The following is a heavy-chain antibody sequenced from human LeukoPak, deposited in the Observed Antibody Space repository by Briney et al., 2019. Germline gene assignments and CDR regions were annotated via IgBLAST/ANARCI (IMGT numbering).Heavy chain of an antibody. J-gene: IGHJ6*04. D-gene: IGHD2-15*01. CDR2: FDPEDVET. V-gene: IGHV1-24*01. CDR3: ATDSSGGYYYYGMDV. Sequence: GASVKVSCKVSEYTLTELSMHWVRQAPGKGLEWRGGFDPEDVETINAQKFQGRVTITEDTSTDTAYMELSSLRSEDTPVYYCATDSSGGYYYYGMDVWGKPTTVTVSS. CDR1: EYTLTELS.